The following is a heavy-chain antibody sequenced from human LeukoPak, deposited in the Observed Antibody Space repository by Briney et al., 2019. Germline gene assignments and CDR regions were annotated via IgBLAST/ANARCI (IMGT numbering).Heavy chain of an antibody. CDR2: ISISGDTT. D-gene: IGHD2-15*01. V-gene: IGHV3-23*01. CDR1: GLRFSSYA. Sequence: GGSLRLSCAVSGLRFSSYAMSWVRQAPGKGLEWVSSISISGDTTNYADSVKGRFTIPRDNSKNTLFLQMNSLRAEDTAVYYCAKEWSPNDYWGQGTRVTVSS. J-gene: IGHJ4*02. CDR3: AKEWSPNDY.